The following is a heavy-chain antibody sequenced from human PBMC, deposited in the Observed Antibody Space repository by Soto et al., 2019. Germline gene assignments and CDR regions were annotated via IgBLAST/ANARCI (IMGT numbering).Heavy chain of an antibody. CDR2: ISGSGGSK. D-gene: IGHD2-2*02. Sequence: GGSLRLSCAASGFTFSSYAMSWVRQAPGKGLEWVSAISGSGGSKYYADSVKGRFTISRDNSKNTLYLQMNSLRAEDTAVYYCAKGFGQYQLLYNYWGQGTLVTVSS. CDR3: AKGFGQYQLLYNY. J-gene: IGHJ4*02. V-gene: IGHV3-23*01. CDR1: GFTFSSYA.